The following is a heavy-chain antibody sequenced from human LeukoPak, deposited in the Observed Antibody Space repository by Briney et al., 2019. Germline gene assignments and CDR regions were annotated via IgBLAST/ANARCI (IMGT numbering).Heavy chain of an antibody. Sequence: AGGSLRLSCSASGFTFSSYAMHWVRQAPGKGLEYVSAISSNGGSTYYADSAKGRFTISRDNSKNTLYLQMSSLRAEDTAVYYCVKVSSHYYGSGVPGLYFDYWGQGTLVTVSS. V-gene: IGHV3-64D*06. J-gene: IGHJ4*02. D-gene: IGHD3-10*01. CDR2: ISSNGGST. CDR1: GFTFSSYA. CDR3: VKVSSHYYGSGVPGLYFDY.